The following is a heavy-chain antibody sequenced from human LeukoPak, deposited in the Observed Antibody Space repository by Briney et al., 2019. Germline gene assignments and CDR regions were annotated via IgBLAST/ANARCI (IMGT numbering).Heavy chain of an antibody. Sequence: SETLSLACAVSGASINSSNHFWGWIRQPPGKALEWIGTVFDNGTIYYRQSLKPRVTTSVASSKNQSSLHLRSLTAADTAVYYCARFSRITWGDWGDAFDVWGQGETVIVSS. J-gene: IGHJ3*01. CDR1: GASINSSNHF. CDR3: ARFSRITWGDWGDAFDV. CDR2: VFDNGTI. D-gene: IGHD2-21*02. V-gene: IGHV4-39*01.